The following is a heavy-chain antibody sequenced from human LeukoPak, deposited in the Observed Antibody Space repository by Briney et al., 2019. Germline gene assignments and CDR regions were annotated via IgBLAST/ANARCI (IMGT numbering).Heavy chain of an antibody. CDR3: ARVGYYSSGPFSYFDY. CDR2: ISYDGSNE. V-gene: IGHV3-30-3*01. D-gene: IGHD3-10*01. J-gene: IGHJ4*02. Sequence: GGSLRLSCAASGFTFSRYAMHWVREAPGKGLEWVAVISYDGSNEYYAASVKGRLTISRDSSENTLYLQMNSRRVEDTAVYYCARVGYYSSGPFSYFDYWGQGTLVTVSS. CDR1: GFTFSRYA.